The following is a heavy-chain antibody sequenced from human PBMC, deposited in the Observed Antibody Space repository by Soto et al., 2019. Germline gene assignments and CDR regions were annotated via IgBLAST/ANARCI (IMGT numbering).Heavy chain of an antibody. Sequence: EVQLVESGGGLVKPGGSLRLSCAASGFTFSNAWMSWVRQAPGKGLEWVGRIKSKTDGGTTDYAAPVKGRFTISRDESKNTRYLKMNSVKTEDTAVYYCTTRSFDWPPIGYYFDYWGQGTLVTVSS. D-gene: IGHD3-9*01. V-gene: IGHV3-15*01. CDR2: IKSKTDGGTT. CDR3: TTRSFDWPPIGYYFDY. J-gene: IGHJ4*02. CDR1: GFTFSNAW.